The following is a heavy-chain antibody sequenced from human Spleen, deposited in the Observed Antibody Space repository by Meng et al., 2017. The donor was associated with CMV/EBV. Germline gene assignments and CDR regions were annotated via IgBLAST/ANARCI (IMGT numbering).Heavy chain of an antibody. J-gene: IGHJ4*02. D-gene: IGHD6-19*01. V-gene: IGHV1-2*02. CDR2: INPNSGGT. CDR1: GYTFTGYY. Sequence: ASVKVSCKASGYTFTGYYMHWVRQAPGQGLEWMGWINPNSGGTNYAQKFHGRVTMTRDTSISTAYMEVSRLRSDDTAVYYCARGESSGYYNIGSYWGQGTLVTVSS. CDR3: ARGESSGYYNIGSY.